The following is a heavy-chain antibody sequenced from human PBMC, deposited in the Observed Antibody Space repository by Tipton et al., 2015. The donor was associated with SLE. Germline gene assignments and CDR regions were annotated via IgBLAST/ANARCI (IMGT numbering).Heavy chain of an antibody. V-gene: IGHV4-28*01. CDR1: GYSISNSNW. Sequence: TLSLTCAVSGYSISNSNWWAWIRQPPGKGLEWIGYIYYSVSTFYNPSLKSRVTMSVDTSKNQFSLKLSSVTAADTAVYYCARNGGSYYMYFNLWGRGTLVTVSS. CDR3: ARNGGSYYMYFNL. CDR2: IYYSVST. D-gene: IGHD1-26*01. J-gene: IGHJ2*01.